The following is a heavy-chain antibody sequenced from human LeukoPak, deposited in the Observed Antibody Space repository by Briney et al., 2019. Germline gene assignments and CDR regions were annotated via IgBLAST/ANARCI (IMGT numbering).Heavy chain of an antibody. Sequence: GGSLRLSCAASGFTFSSYWMSWVRQAPGKGLEWVANIKQDGSEKYYVDSVKGRFTISRDNAKNSLYLQMNSLRAEDTAVYYCARFSPNRVTTLQSFDYWGQGTLVTVSS. CDR2: IKQDGSEK. V-gene: IGHV3-7*01. CDR1: GFTFSSYW. J-gene: IGHJ4*02. CDR3: ARFSPNRVTTLQSFDY. D-gene: IGHD4-11*01.